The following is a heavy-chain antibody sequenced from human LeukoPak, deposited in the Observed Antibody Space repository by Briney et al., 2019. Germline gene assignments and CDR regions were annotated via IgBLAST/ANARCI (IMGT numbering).Heavy chain of an antibody. CDR1: GYTFTSYD. Sequence: ASVKVSCKASGYTFTSYDINWVRQATGQGLEWMGWMNPNSGNTGYAQKFQGKVTMTRNTSISTAYMELSSLRSEDTAVYYCARTPPEYSSSSRWFDPWGQGTLVTVSS. CDR2: MNPNSGNT. V-gene: IGHV1-8*01. CDR3: ARTPPEYSSSSRWFDP. D-gene: IGHD6-13*01. J-gene: IGHJ5*02.